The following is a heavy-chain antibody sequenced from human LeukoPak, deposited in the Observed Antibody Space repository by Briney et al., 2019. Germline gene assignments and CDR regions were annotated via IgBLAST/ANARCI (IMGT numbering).Heavy chain of an antibody. V-gene: IGHV3-66*01. CDR2: IYSGGST. Sequence: LPGGSLRLSCAASGFTFSSYAMSWVRQAPGKGLEWVSIIYSGGSTYYADSVKGRFTISRDNSKNILYLQMNSLRAEDTALYYCARVGYTDTWFSSPPFDYWGQGTLVTVSS. CDR1: GFTFSSYA. J-gene: IGHJ4*02. D-gene: IGHD2-15*01. CDR3: ARVGYTDTWFSSPPFDY.